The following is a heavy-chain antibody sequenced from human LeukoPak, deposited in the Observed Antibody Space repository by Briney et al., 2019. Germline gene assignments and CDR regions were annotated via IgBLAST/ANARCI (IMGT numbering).Heavy chain of an antibody. CDR2: ISAYNGNT. D-gene: IGHD2-2*01. J-gene: IGHJ5*02. CDR3: ARARDIVVVPAASTHNWFDP. CDR1: GYTFTSYG. Sequence: ASVKVSFKASGYTFTSYGISWVRQAPGQGLEWMGWISAYNGNTNYAQKLQGRVTMTTDTSTSTAYMELRSLRSDDTAVYYCARARDIVVVPAASTHNWFDPWGQGTLVTVSS. V-gene: IGHV1-18*01.